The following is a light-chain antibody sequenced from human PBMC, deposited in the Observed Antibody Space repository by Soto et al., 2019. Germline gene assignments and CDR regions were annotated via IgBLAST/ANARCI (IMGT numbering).Light chain of an antibody. CDR1: SGDVGSCNL. CDR2: EDN. J-gene: IGLJ1*01. V-gene: IGLV2-23*01. Sequence: QSVLTQPASVSGSPGQSITISCTGTSGDVGSCNLVSWYQQYPGKVPKLIIYEDNKRPSGVSNRFSGSKSGITASLTISGLQAEDEADYYCCSHGGPTTSYVFGSGTKVTVL. CDR3: CSHGGPTTSYV.